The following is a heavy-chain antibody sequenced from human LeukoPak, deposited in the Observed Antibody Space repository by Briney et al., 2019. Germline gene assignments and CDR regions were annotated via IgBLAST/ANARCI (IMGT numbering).Heavy chain of an antibody. CDR2: IKQDGSEK. V-gene: IGHV3-7*01. CDR3: APGGLYYFDY. D-gene: IGHD3-10*01. J-gene: IGHJ4*02. Sequence: GGSLRLSCAASGFTFSSYWMSWVRQAPGKGLEWVANIKQDGSEKYYVDSVKSRFTISRDNSKNTLYLQMNSLRAEDTAVYYCAPGGLYYFDYWGQGTLVTVSS. CDR1: GFTFSSYW.